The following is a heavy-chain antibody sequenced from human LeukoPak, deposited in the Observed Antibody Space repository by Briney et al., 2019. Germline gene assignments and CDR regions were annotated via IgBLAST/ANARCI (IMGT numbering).Heavy chain of an antibody. CDR2: IGTAGDT. V-gene: IGHV3-13*01. D-gene: IGHD6-19*01. Sequence: PGGSLRLSCAASGFTFSSYDMHWVRQATGKGLEWVSAIGTAGDTYYPGSVKGRFTISRENAKNSLYLQMNSLRAGDTAVYYCAREKAVADPTYYYYGMDVWGQGTLVTVSS. J-gene: IGHJ6*02. CDR1: GFTFSSYD. CDR3: AREKAVADPTYYYYGMDV.